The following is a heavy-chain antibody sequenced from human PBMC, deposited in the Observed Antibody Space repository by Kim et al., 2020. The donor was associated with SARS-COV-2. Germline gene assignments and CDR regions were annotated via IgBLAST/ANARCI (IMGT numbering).Heavy chain of an antibody. Sequence: YYPSLKSRVTISVDTSKNQFSLKLSSVTAADTAVYYCARSVRDTAMNFDYWGQGTLVTVSS. CDR3: ARSVRDTAMNFDY. D-gene: IGHD5-18*01. V-gene: IGHV4-31*02. J-gene: IGHJ4*02.